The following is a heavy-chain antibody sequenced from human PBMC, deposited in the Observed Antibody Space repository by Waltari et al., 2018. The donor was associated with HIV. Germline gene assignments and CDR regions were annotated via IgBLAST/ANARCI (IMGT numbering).Heavy chain of an antibody. V-gene: IGHV4-61*02. CDR3: ASLDYYDSRIDY. CDR2: IYTSGST. J-gene: IGHJ4*02. Sequence: QVQLQESGPGLVKPSQTLSLTCTVPGGSISSGSYYWRWLRQPAGKGLEWIGRIYTSGSTNYNPSLKSRVTISVDTSKNQFSLKLSSVTAADTAVYYCASLDYYDSRIDYWGQGTLVTVSS. CDR1: GGSISSGSYY. D-gene: IGHD3-22*01.